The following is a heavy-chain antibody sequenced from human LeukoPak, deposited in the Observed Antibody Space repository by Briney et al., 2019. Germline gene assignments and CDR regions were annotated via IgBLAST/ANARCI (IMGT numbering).Heavy chain of an antibody. D-gene: IGHD6-13*01. J-gene: IGHJ4*02. CDR3: ARRPTYSSSWSYYFDY. Sequence: SETLSLTCTVSGGSICSYYWSWIRDPPGEGLEWVADIYYGVSTNYPPSLKSRVTISVDPSKNQFSLKLSSVPAADTAVYYCARRPTYSSSWSYYFDYWGQGTLVTVSS. V-gene: IGHV4-59*08. CDR2: IYYGVST. CDR1: GGSICSYY.